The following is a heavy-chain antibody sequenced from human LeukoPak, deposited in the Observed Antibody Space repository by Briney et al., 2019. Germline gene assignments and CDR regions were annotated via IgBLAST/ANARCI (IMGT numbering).Heavy chain of an antibody. J-gene: IGHJ4*02. CDR1: GYTFTSYG. Sequence: GASVKVSCMASGYTFTSYGLIWVRQAPGQGLEWMGWISPKDGDTKYRQEVQGRITMTTDTSTNTVYMELRSLRSDDTAVYYCAAPSMIRGAAFDYWGQGTLVTVSS. CDR2: ISPKDGDT. D-gene: IGHD3-10*01. V-gene: IGHV1-18*01. CDR3: AAPSMIRGAAFDY.